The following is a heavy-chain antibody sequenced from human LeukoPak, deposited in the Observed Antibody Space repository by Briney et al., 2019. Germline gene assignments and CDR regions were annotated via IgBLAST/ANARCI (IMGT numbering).Heavy chain of an antibody. J-gene: IGHJ4*02. CDR2: IYYSGST. CDR3: ARPSVFGVVFY. D-gene: IGHD3-3*01. Sequence: SETLSLTCTVSGGSFSSGGYYWSWIRQPPGKGLEWIGYIYYSGSTNYNPSLKSRVTISVDTSKNQFSLKLSSVTAADTAVYYCARPSVFGVVFYWGQGTLVTVSS. V-gene: IGHV4-61*08. CDR1: GGSFSSGGYY.